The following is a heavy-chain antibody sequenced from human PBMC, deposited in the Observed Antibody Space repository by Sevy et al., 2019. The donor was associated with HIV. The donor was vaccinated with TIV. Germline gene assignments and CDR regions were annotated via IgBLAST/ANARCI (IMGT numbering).Heavy chain of an antibody. Sequence: ASVKVSCKASGYTFTSFGISWVRQAPGQGFEWIGWISSNNGNTKYAQKFQGRVTMTTETSTSTAYMELRNRRSDDTALYYCAGRRPHDYHYFYMDVWGKGTTVTVSS. CDR3: AGRRPHDYHYFYMDV. CDR1: GYTFTSFG. CDR2: ISSNNGNT. V-gene: IGHV1-18*01. J-gene: IGHJ6*03.